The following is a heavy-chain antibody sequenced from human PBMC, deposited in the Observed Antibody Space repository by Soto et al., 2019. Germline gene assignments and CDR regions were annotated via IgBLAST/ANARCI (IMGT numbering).Heavy chain of an antibody. Sequence: PSETLSLTCAVSGDSISSGGFSWSWIRQPPGKGLEWIGYIYHSGTSFYNPSLKSRVTISVDGSKNQFSLKVKSVTAADTAVYYCARGRLVPAGNFDYWGLGTLVTVSS. CDR2: IYHSGTS. CDR1: GDSISSGGFS. J-gene: IGHJ4*02. CDR3: ARGRLVPAGNFDY. D-gene: IGHD2-2*01. V-gene: IGHV4-30-2*01.